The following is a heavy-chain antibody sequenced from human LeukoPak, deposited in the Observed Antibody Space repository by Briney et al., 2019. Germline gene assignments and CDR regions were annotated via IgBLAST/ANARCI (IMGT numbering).Heavy chain of an antibody. J-gene: IGHJ4*02. CDR3: ARVQPPFDY. CDR1: GGSISSSSYY. Sequence: SETLSLTCTVSGGSISSSSYYWGWIRQPPGKALEWIGNINYSGSTYYNPSLRSRVTISVDTSKNQFSLKLSSVTAADTAVYYCARVQPPFDYWGQGTLVTVSS. D-gene: IGHD1-1*01. CDR2: INYSGST. V-gene: IGHV4-39*01.